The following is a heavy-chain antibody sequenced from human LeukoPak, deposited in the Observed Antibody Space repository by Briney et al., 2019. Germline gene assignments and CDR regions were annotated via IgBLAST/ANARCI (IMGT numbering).Heavy chain of an antibody. J-gene: IGHJ6*02. Sequence: SETLSLTCTVSGGSISSYYWSWIRQPPGKGLEWIGYIYYSGSTNYNPSLKSQVTISVDTSKNQFSLKLSSVTAADTAVYYCARGHTNRGMDVWGQGTTVTVSS. CDR2: IYYSGST. V-gene: IGHV4-59*01. CDR1: GGSISSYY. CDR3: ARGHTNRGMDV.